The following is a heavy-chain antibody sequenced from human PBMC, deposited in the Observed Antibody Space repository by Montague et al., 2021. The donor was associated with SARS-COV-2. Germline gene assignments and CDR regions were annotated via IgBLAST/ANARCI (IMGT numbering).Heavy chain of an antibody. CDR3: ARFTTSCYYDSKAAPATPDSFDI. CDR2: IYYSGST. V-gene: IGHV4-39*01. Sequence: SETLSLTCTVSGGSISSSSYYWGWIRRAPGKGLEWIGSIYYSGSTYYNPSLKSRVTISVDTSKNQFSLKLSSVTAADTAEYYCARFTTSCYYDSKAAPATPDSFDIWGQGTMVTVSS. CDR1: GGSISSSSYY. D-gene: IGHD3-22*01. J-gene: IGHJ3*02.